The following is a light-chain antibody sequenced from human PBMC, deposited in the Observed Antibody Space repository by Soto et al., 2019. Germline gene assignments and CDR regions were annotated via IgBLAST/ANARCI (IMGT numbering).Light chain of an antibody. CDR3: QQYGSSLPVT. CDR2: AAS. J-gene: IGKJ4*01. CDR1: QSFTINY. Sequence: EIVLTQSPGTLSLSPGERATLSCRAGQSFTINYLAWYQQKPGQAPRLLIYAASSRATGIPDRFSGSGSETDFTLTISRLEPEDFAVYYCQQYGSSLPVTFGGGTNVEIK. V-gene: IGKV3-20*01.